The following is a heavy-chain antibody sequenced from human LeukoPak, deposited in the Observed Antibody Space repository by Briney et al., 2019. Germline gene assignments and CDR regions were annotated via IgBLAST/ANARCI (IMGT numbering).Heavy chain of an antibody. V-gene: IGHV3-23*01. CDR3: AKVPQLYHYYGMDV. D-gene: IGHD1-1*01. Sequence: PGGFLRLSCAASGFTFSSYAMSWVRQAPGKGLEWVSAISGSSGSTYYADSVKGRFTISRDNSKNTLYLQMNSLRAEDTAVYYCAKVPQLYHYYGMDVWGQGTTVTVSS. CDR1: GFTFSSYA. J-gene: IGHJ6*02. CDR2: ISGSSGST.